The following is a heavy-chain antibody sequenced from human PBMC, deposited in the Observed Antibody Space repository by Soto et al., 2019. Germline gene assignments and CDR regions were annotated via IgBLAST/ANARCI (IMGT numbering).Heavy chain of an antibody. CDR1: GYSFSTYS. CDR2: INGANGNT. V-gene: IGHV1-3*01. Sequence: QVQVVQSGAEVKKPGASVKVSCKASGYSFSTYSMHWVRQAPGQGLEWMGWINGANGNTRYSQKFKDRVSISRDTPESTGYMELRSLRSEETAVYYCARGKGMEENYYYHGMDVWGPGTTVIVSS. J-gene: IGHJ6*02. D-gene: IGHD1-1*01. CDR3: ARGKGMEENYYYHGMDV.